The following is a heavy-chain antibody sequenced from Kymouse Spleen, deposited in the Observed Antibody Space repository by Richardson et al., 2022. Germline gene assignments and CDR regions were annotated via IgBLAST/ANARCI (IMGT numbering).Heavy chain of an antibody. D-gene: IGHD3-10*01. J-gene: IGHJ4*02. CDR3: ARAPSYYGSGSYGDY. CDR2: IKQDGSEK. V-gene: IGHV3-7*01. Sequence: EVQLVESGGGLVQPGGSLRLSCAASGFTFSSYWMSWVRQAPGKGLEWVANIKQDGSEKYYVDSVKGRFTISRDNAKNSLYLQMNSLRAEDTAVYYCARAPSYYGSGSYGDYWGQGTLVTVSS. CDR1: GFTFSSYW.